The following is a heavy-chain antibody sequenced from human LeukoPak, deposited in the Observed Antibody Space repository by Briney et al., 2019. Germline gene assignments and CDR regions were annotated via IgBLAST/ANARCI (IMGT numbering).Heavy chain of an antibody. D-gene: IGHD1-26*01. J-gene: IGHJ6*01. V-gene: IGHV1-18*01. CDR2: ISAYNGNT. CDR1: GYTFTSYG. Sequence: ASVKVSCKASGYTFTSYGISWVRQAPGQGLEWMGWISAYNGNTNYAQKLQGRVTMTTDTSTSTAYMELRSLRSDDTAVYYCARGNTVVGATLHLYGMDVWGPGNPGTLSP. CDR3: ARGNTVVGATLHLYGMDV.